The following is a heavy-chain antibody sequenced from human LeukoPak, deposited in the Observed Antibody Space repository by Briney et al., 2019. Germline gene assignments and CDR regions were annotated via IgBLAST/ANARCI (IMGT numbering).Heavy chain of an antibody. D-gene: IGHD4-17*01. CDR2: ISYDGSNK. CDR3: ARDLCGDYTRAYYFDY. J-gene: IGHJ4*02. CDR1: GFTFSSYA. Sequence: PGGSLRLSCAASGFTFSSYAMHWVRQAPGKGLEWVAVISYDGSNKYYADSVKGRFTISRDNSKNTLYLQMNSLRAEDTAVYYCARDLCGDYTRAYYFDYWGQGTLVTVSS. V-gene: IGHV3-30*04.